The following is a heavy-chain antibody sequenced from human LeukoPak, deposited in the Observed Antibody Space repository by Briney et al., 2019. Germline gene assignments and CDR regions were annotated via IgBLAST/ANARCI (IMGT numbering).Heavy chain of an antibody. CDR3: ARDSGRDDYVWGSYRNPVHFQH. CDR1: GYTFTSYG. CDR2: ISAYNGNT. V-gene: IGHV1-18*01. D-gene: IGHD3-16*02. J-gene: IGHJ1*01. Sequence: ASVKVSCKASGYTFTSYGIGWVRQAPGQGLEWMGWISAYNGNTNYAQKLQGRVTMTTDTSTSTAYMELRSLRSDDTAVYYCARDSGRDDYVWGSYRNPVHFQHWGQGTLVTVSS.